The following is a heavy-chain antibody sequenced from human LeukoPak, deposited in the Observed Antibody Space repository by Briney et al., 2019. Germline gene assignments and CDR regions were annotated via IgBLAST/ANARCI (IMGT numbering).Heavy chain of an antibody. CDR3: ARSGGYCSSTSCYGALFDY. CDR2: IYYSGST. D-gene: IGHD2-2*01. V-gene: IGHV4-39*07. Sequence: SETLSLTCTVSGGSISSSSYYWGRIRQPPGKGLEWIGSIYYSGSTYYNPSLKSRVTISVDTSKNQFSLKLSSVTAADTAVYYCARSGGYCSSTSCYGALFDYWGQGTLVTVSS. J-gene: IGHJ4*02. CDR1: GGSISSSSYY.